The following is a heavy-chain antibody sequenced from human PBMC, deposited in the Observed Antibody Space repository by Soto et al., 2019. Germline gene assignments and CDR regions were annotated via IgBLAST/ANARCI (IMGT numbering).Heavy chain of an antibody. CDR2: TYFRSKWYN. V-gene: IGHV6-1*01. CDR1: GDSVSSNTAS. CDR3: AKGDNLGPKTGYAFDP. Sequence: TLSLTCAISGDSVSSNTASWNWIRQSPSRGLEWLGRTYFRSKWYNDYAVSVKSRIIINPDTSNNQFSLQLNSVTPEDTAVYFCAKGDNLGPKTGYAFDPWGQGIMVTVSS. J-gene: IGHJ5*02. D-gene: IGHD5-12*01.